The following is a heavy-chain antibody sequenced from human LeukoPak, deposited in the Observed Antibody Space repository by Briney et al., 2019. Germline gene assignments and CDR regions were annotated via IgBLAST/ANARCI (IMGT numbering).Heavy chain of an antibody. Sequence: ASVKVSCKASGYTFTSYGISWVRQAPGQGLEWMGWISAYNGNTNYAQKLQGRVTITTDTSTSTAYMELRSLRSDDTAVYYCARDSGSSRDIVVVPAAMVNWYFDLWGRGTLVTVSS. V-gene: IGHV1-18*01. CDR1: GYTFTSYG. J-gene: IGHJ2*01. CDR2: ISAYNGNT. CDR3: ARDSGSSRDIVVVPAAMVNWYFDL. D-gene: IGHD2-2*01.